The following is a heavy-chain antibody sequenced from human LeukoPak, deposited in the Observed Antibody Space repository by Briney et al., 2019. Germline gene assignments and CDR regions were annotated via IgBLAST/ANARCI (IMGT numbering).Heavy chain of an antibody. CDR2: IYPGDSDT. CDR3: ARLSNDYGDY. V-gene: IGHV5-51*01. D-gene: IGHD2/OR15-2a*01. CDR1: GXSFTSYW. J-gene: IGHJ4*02. Sequence: GESLKISCKGSGXSFTSYWIGWVRQMPGKGLEWMGVIYPGDSDTRYSPSFQGQITISADKSISTAYLQSSSLKASHTAMYYCARLSNDYGDYWGQGTLVTVSS.